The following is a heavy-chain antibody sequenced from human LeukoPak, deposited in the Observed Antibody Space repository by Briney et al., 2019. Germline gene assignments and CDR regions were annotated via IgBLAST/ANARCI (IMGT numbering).Heavy chain of an antibody. J-gene: IGHJ4*01. Sequence: GGSLRLSCAASGFTFSSYSMNWVRQAPGKGLEWVSSIGITSSYTYYADSVKGRFTISRDNAKNSLYLQMNSLRVEDTAVYYCARGWEVLDYWGHGTLVTVSS. D-gene: IGHD1-26*01. CDR2: IGITSSYT. CDR3: ARGWEVLDY. CDR1: GFTFSSYS. V-gene: IGHV3-21*01.